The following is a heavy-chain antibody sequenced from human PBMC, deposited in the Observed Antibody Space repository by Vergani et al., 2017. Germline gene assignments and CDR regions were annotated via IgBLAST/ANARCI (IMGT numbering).Heavy chain of an antibody. CDR3: ARHRASGGFFPSSYFYGMDV. J-gene: IGHJ6*02. CDR1: DSSIMTNPY. D-gene: IGHD3-10*01. Sequence: QVQLQESGPGLVKPSETLTLTCDVSDSSIMTNPYWGWFRQSPGKGLEWIGCIHHSGDTHYNSSLKSGVSISIVSSSKFSLILTSVTAADTAIYYCARHRASGGFFPSSYFYGMDVWGHGTTVTVSS. V-gene: IGHV4-38-2*01. CDR2: IHHSGDT.